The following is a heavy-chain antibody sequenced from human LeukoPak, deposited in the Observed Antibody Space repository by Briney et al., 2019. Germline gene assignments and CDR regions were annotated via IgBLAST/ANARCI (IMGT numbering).Heavy chain of an antibody. D-gene: IGHD6-13*01. CDR1: GFIFSSYG. J-gene: IGHJ5*02. V-gene: IGHV3-30*02. CDR3: AKDGGAAGHTPWFDP. CDR2: IRYDGSRK. Sequence: PGGSLRLSCAASGFIFSSYGMHWVRQAPDKGLEWVAFIRYDGSRKYYADSVKGRFTISRDNSKNTLYLQMNSLRAEDTAMYYCAKDGGAAGHTPWFDPWGQGTLVTVSS.